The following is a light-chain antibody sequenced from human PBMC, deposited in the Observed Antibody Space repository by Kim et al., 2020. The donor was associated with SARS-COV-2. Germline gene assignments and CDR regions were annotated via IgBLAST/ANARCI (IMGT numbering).Light chain of an antibody. CDR2: QDS. J-gene: IGLJ1*01. V-gene: IGLV3-1*01. Sequence: VSPGQTASITCSGDKLGNKYACWYQQKPGQSPVLVIYQDSKRPSGIPERFSGSNSGNTATLTISGTQAMDEADYYCQAWDSSTYVFGTGTKVTVL. CDR3: QAWDSSTYV. CDR1: KLGNKY.